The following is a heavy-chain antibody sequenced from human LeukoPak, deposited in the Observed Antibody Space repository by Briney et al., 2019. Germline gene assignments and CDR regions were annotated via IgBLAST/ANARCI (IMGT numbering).Heavy chain of an antibody. CDR2: ISNSGGIA. J-gene: IGHJ4*02. Sequence: GGSLRLSCAASGFPFSRYAMSWVRQAPWKGLEWVSAISNSGGIAYYADSVKGRFTISRDNSNNTLYLQMSRLRAEDTAVYYCAKVGAVTGDPYFFDFWGQGTLVTVSS. D-gene: IGHD4-11*01. CDR1: GFPFSRYA. CDR3: AKVGAVTGDPYFFDF. V-gene: IGHV3-23*01.